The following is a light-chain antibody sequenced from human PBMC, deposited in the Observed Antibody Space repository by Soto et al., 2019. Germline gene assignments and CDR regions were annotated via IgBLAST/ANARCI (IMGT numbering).Light chain of an antibody. CDR1: RGIGDR. Sequence: IKMTQSPSSMAAVVGDRVTIICRASRGIGDRVAWFQQKPGTAPKLLIYAASRLQSGVPSRCSGSGAGTDCTLTISRLQPEDYATYYCLQDYNYPLTVGGGTKVDIK. CDR3: LQDYNYPLT. V-gene: IGKV1-6*02. CDR2: AAS. J-gene: IGKJ4*01.